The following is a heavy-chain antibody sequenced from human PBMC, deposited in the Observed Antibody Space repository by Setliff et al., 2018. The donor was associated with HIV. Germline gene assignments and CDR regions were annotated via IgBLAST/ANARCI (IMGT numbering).Heavy chain of an antibody. D-gene: IGHD1-1*01. CDR2: INHSGST. V-gene: IGHV4-34*01. J-gene: IGHJ4*02. CDR3: ARGWNGILAPGQGFDS. Sequence: SETLSLTCGVYGGSFTTYYWTWIRQPPGKGLEWLGEINHSGSTNYNSSLKSRVTISVDTSMNQFSLKLSSVTAADTAIYYCARGWNGILAPGQGFDSWGQGTLVTVSS. CDR1: GGSFTTYY.